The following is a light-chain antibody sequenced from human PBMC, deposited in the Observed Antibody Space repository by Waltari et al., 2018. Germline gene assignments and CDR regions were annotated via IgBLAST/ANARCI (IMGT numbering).Light chain of an antibody. CDR3: QHYVGWPPAYT. V-gene: IGKV3-15*01. CDR2: GAS. CDR1: QSIRSS. Sequence: IVMTQSPVTLSVSPGEGATLSCRVSQSIRSSLAWYQQRPGQAPRLPIYGASTRATGIAARFRGSGYGTEFSLTISSLQSEDFGIYYCQHYVGWPPAYTFGQGTKLEIK. J-gene: IGKJ2*01.